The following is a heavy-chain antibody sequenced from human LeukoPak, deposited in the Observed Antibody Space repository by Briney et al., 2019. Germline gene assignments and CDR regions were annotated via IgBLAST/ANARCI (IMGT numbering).Heavy chain of an antibody. J-gene: IGHJ4*02. CDR3: TLYYFDY. CDR2: IRYDGSNK. Sequence: HPGGSLRLSCAASGFTFSSYGMHWVRQAPGKGLEWVAFIRYDGSNKYYADSVKGRFTISRDNSKNTLYLRMNSLRAEDTAVYYCTLYYFDYWGQGTLVTVSS. V-gene: IGHV3-30*02. CDR1: GFTFSSYG.